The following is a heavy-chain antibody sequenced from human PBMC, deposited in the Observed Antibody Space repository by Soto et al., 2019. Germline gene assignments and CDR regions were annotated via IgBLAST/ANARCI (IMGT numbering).Heavy chain of an antibody. J-gene: IGHJ6*02. D-gene: IGHD6-13*01. CDR1: GFTVSSNY. CDR2: IYSGGST. CDR3: ARLAAAGNYYYYGMDV. V-gene: IGHV3-53*01. Sequence: GGSLRLSCAASGFTVSSNYMSWVRQAPGKGLEWVSVIYSGGSTYYADSVKGRFTISRDNSKNTLYLQMNSLRAEDTAVYYCARLAAAGNYYYYGMDVWGQGTTVTVS.